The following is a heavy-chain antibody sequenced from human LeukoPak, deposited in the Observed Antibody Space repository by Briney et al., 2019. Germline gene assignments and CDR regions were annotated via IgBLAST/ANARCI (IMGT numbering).Heavy chain of an antibody. CDR2: IYHSGST. Sequence: PSETLSLTCTVSGGSLSSSNWWSWVRQPPGKGPEWIGEIYHSGSTNYNPSLKSRVTISVDKSKNQFSLKLSSVTAADTAVYYCARDRDRALYGSGSYQALDYWGQGTLVTVSS. V-gene: IGHV4-4*02. D-gene: IGHD3-10*01. J-gene: IGHJ4*02. CDR3: ARDRDRALYGSGSYQALDY. CDR1: GGSLSSSNW.